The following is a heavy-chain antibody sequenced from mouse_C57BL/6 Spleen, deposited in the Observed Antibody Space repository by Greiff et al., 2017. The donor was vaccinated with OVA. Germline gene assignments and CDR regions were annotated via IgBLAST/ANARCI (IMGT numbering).Heavy chain of an antibody. CDR2: ISGGGGNT. Sequence: DVKLVESGGGLVKPGGSLKLSCAASGFTFSSYTMSWVRQTPEKRLEWVATISGGGGNTYYPDSVKGRFTISRDNAKNTLYLQMSSLRSEDTALYYCARLGLGLYFDYWGQGTTLTVSS. V-gene: IGHV5-9*01. CDR3: ARLGLGLYFDY. D-gene: IGHD4-1*01. CDR1: GFTFSSYT. J-gene: IGHJ2*01.